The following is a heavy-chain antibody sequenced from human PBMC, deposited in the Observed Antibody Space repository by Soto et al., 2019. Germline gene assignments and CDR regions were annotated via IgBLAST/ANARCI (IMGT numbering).Heavy chain of an antibody. Sequence: SDSRSLICAVYGGPFRGSYWGWIGEPPGKGLEWVGSIYYSGNTHYNPSLKSRVPISVDRSKNQFSLQMSSVTAADTAVYYCAKNLPRTGRFDYWGQGSLVTVS. J-gene: IGHJ4*02. CDR2: IYYSGNT. CDR1: GGPFRGSY. CDR3: AKNLPRTGRFDY. V-gene: IGHV4-34*01.